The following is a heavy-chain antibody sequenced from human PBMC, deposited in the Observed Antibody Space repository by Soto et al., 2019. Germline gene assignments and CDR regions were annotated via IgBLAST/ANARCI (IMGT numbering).Heavy chain of an antibody. CDR3: ARADGLHNSIY. J-gene: IGHJ4*02. V-gene: IGHV3-48*01. CDR2: ISSSSSTI. Sequence: PGGSLRLSCAASGFTFSSYNMNWVRQAPGKGLEWVSYISSSSSTIYYADSVKGRFTISRDNAKNSLYLQMNSLRAEDTAVYYCARADGLHNSIYWGQGTLVTVSS. D-gene: IGHD1-1*01. CDR1: GFTFSSYN.